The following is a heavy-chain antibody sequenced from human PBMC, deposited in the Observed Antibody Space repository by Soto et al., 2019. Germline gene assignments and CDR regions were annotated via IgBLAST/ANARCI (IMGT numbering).Heavy chain of an antibody. D-gene: IGHD3-10*01. CDR2: ISGSGGST. CDR1: GFTFSSYA. Sequence: EVQLLESGGGLVQPGGSLRLSCAASGFTFSSYAMSLVRQAPGKGLEWVSAISGSGGSTYYADSVKGRFTISRDNSKNTLYRQRNSLRAEDTGVYYCATRVAPWGSGTYYDGMDVWGQGTTVTVSS. CDR3: ATRVAPWGSGTYYDGMDV. J-gene: IGHJ6*02. V-gene: IGHV3-23*01.